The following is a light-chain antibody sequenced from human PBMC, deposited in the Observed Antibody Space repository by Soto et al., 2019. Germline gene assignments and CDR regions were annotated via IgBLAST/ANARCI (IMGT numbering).Light chain of an antibody. Sequence: QSALTQPPSASGSPGQSVTISCTRTSSDVGGYNYVSWYQQHPGKAPKVMIYGVTKRPSGVPDRFSGSKSGNTASLTVSGLQAEDEADYYCSSYAGSNNFVVFGGGTKLTVL. V-gene: IGLV2-8*01. J-gene: IGLJ2*01. CDR2: GVT. CDR3: SSYAGSNNFVV. CDR1: SSDVGGYNY.